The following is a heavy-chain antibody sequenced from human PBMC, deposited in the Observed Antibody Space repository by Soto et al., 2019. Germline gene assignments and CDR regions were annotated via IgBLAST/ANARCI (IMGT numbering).Heavy chain of an antibody. Sequence: ALVTVSCTASCSTFPVYHMHLVRQDTGQGLEWMGWINPNSGGTNYAQKFQGRVTMTRDTSISTAYMELSRLRSDDTAVYYCARVVSGWYREALFDYWGQGNLVTFS. CDR3: ARVVSGWYREALFDY. V-gene: IGHV1-2*02. CDR2: INPNSGGT. CDR1: CSTFPVYH. D-gene: IGHD6-19*01. J-gene: IGHJ4*02.